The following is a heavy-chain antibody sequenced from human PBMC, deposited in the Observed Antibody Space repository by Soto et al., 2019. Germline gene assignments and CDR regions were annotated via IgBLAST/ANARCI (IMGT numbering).Heavy chain of an antibody. V-gene: IGHV1-24*01. CDR3: ATHGGYYYGSGSYWGMDV. Sequence: ASVKVSCKVSGYTLTELSMHWVRQAPGKGLEWMGGFDPEDGETIYAQKFQGRDTMTEDTSTDTAYMELSSLRSEDTAVYYCATHGGYYYGSGSYWGMDVWGQGTTVTVS. CDR2: FDPEDGET. J-gene: IGHJ6*02. CDR1: GYTLTELS. D-gene: IGHD3-10*01.